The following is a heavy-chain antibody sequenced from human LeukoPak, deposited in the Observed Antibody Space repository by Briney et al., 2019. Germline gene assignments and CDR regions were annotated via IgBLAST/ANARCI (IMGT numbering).Heavy chain of an antibody. J-gene: IGHJ4*02. CDR2: ISGSGGST. Sequence: PGGSLRLSCAASGFTLSSYAMSWVRQAPGKGLEWVSAISGSGGSTYYADSVKGRFTISRDNSKNTLYLQMNSLRAEDTAVYYCAKGLYCGGDCYVAEVYYFDYWGQGTLVTVSS. CDR1: GFTLSSYA. D-gene: IGHD2-21*02. V-gene: IGHV3-23*01. CDR3: AKGLYCGGDCYVAEVYYFDY.